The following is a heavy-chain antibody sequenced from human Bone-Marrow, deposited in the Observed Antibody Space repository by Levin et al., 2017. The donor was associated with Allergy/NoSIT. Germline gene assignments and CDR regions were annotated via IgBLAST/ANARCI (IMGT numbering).Heavy chain of an antibody. CDR1: GGSISTYY. CDR3: ARAIPSGGNSYYYYYMDV. J-gene: IGHJ6*03. D-gene: IGHD4-23*01. V-gene: IGHV4-59*01. Sequence: SQTLSLTCTVSGGSISTYYWSWIRQPPETRLEWIGYIYYSWSTKYNPSLKSRVTLLVDTSKNLFSLKLSSVTAADSAVYFCARAIPSGGNSYYYYYMDVWGKGTTVTVSS. CDR2: IYYSWST.